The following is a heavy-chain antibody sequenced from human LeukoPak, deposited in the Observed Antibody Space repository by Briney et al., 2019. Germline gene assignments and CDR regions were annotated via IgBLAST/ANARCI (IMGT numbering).Heavy chain of an antibody. D-gene: IGHD1-1*01. Sequence: GESLRLSCAASGFTFSSYSMNWVRQAPGKGLQWLASISSSSSYMFYADSVEGRFTISRDNAKKSLYLQMNSLRSEDTALYYCVRVVPETGTLDYWGQGALVTVSS. CDR3: VRVVPETGTLDY. CDR2: ISSSSSYM. V-gene: IGHV3-21*01. J-gene: IGHJ4*02. CDR1: GFTFSSYS.